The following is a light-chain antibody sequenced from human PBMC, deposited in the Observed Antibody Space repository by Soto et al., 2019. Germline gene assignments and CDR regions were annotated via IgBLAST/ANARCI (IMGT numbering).Light chain of an antibody. CDR1: QSVSSSY. V-gene: IGKV3-20*01. Sequence: EIVLTQSPGTLSLSPGERATLSCRASQSVSSSYLAWYQQKAGQAPRLLIYASSSRATGIPDRFSGSGSGTDFTLTISRLEPEDFAVYYCQHYGSSWTFGQGTKVEIK. J-gene: IGKJ1*01. CDR2: ASS. CDR3: QHYGSSWT.